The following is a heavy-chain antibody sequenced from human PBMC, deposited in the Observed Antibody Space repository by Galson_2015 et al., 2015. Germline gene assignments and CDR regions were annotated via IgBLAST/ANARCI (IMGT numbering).Heavy chain of an antibody. CDR1: GFTFSSYW. CDR3: ARDTHDYGDQAFDY. D-gene: IGHD4-17*01. Sequence: SLRLSCAASGFTFSSYWMSWVRQAPGKGLEWVANIKQDGSEKYYVDSVKGRFTISRDNAKNSLYLQMNSLRAEDTAVYYCARDTHDYGDQAFDYWGQGTLVTVSS. CDR2: IKQDGSEK. V-gene: IGHV3-7*03. J-gene: IGHJ4*02.